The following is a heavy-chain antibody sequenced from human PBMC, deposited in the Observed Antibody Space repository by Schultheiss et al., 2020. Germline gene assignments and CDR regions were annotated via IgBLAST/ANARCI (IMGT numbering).Heavy chain of an antibody. D-gene: IGHD5-12*01. Sequence: GGSLRLSCAASGFTFDDYGMSWVRQAPGKGLEWVSYISSSGSTIYYADSVKGRFTISRDNSKNTLYLQMNSLRAEDTAVYYCATLVATPDYWGQGTLVTVSS. CDR2: ISSSGSTI. CDR1: GFTFDDYG. V-gene: IGHV3-48*01. CDR3: ATLVATPDY. J-gene: IGHJ4*02.